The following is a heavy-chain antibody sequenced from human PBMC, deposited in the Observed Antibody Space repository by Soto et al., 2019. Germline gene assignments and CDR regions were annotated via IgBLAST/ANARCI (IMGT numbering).Heavy chain of an antibody. Sequence: GASVKVSCKASGYTFTGHYMHSVRQAPGQGLEWMGWINPNSGGTNYAQKFQGRVTMTRDTSISTAYMELSRLRSDDTAVYYCARSRAVAARSWFDPWGQGTLVTVPQ. CDR1: GYTFTGHY. D-gene: IGHD6-19*01. V-gene: IGHV1-2*02. CDR3: ARSRAVAARSWFDP. CDR2: INPNSGGT. J-gene: IGHJ5*02.